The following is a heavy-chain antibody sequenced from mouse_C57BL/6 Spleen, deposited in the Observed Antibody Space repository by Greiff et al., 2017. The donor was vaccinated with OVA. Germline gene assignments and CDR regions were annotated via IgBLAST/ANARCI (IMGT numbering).Heavy chain of an antibody. V-gene: IGHV1-9*01. CDR2: ILPGSGST. J-gene: IGHJ4*01. D-gene: IGHD2-3*01. CDR1: GYTFTGYW. Sequence: QVTLKVSGAELMKPGASVKLSCKATGYTFTGYWIAWVKQRPGHGLEWIAAILPGSGSTNYTEKFKGKATFTADTSSNTAYMQLSRLSTEDSAIYYGASGMFYDGTVYAMDYWGQGTSVTVSS. CDR3: ASGMFYDGTVYAMDY.